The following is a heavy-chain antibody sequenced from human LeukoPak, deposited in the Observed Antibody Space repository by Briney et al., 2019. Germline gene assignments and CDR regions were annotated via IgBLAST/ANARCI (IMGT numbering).Heavy chain of an antibody. CDR2: ISSSSSCI. Sequence: GGSLRLSCAASGFTFSSYSMNWVRQAPGKGLEWVSSISSSSSCIYYADSVKGRFTISRDNAKNSLYLQMNSLRAEDTAVYYCAKEGGGDSRYYFDYWGQGTLVTVSS. CDR3: AKEGGGDSRYYFDY. V-gene: IGHV3-21*01. CDR1: GFTFSSYS. J-gene: IGHJ4*02. D-gene: IGHD2-21*02.